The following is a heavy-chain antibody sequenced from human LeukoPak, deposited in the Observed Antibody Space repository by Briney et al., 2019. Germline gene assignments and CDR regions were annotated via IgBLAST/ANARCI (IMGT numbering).Heavy chain of an antibody. CDR3: AAVPISPLIVGATPGY. D-gene: IGHD1-26*01. CDR1: GYTFTGYY. Sequence: ASVKVSCKASGYTFTGYYMHWVRQAPGQGLEWMGRINPNSGGTNYAQKFQERVTITRDMSTSTAYMELSSLRSEDTAVYYCAAVPISPLIVGATPGYWGQGTLVTVSS. J-gene: IGHJ4*02. V-gene: IGHV1-2*06. CDR2: INPNSGGT.